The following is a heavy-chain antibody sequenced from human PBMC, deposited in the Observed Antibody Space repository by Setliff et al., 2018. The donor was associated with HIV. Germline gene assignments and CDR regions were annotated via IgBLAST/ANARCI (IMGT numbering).Heavy chain of an antibody. CDR1: GFTLSGSG. CDR3: AKFHGLVAGKGDDY. J-gene: IGHJ4*01. Sequence: LSCEASGFTLSGSGMHWVRQAPGKGLEWVSGLPYNSDRIVYADSVKGRFTISRDNSKNILWLQMSSLRPEDTAVYRCAKFHGLVAGKGDDYWGHGTLVTVSS. V-gene: IGHV3-9*01. CDR2: LPYNSDRI. D-gene: IGHD6-19*01.